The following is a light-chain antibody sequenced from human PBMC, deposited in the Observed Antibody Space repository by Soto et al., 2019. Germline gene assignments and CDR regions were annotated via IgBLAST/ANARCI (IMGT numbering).Light chain of an antibody. CDR1: SSNIGAGYD. Sequence: VLTQPPSVSGAPGQRVTISCTGSSSNIGAGYDVHWYQQLPGTAPKLLIYGNSNRPSGVPDRFSGSKSGTSASLAITGLQAEDEADYYCQSYDSSLSGFVVFGGGTKLTVL. CDR3: QSYDSSLSGFVV. V-gene: IGLV1-40*01. J-gene: IGLJ2*01. CDR2: GNS.